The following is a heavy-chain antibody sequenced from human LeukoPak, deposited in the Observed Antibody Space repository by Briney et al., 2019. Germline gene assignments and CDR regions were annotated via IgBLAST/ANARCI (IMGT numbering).Heavy chain of an antibody. CDR2: ISYDGSNK. Sequence: PGGSLRLSCAASGFTFSSYGMHWVRQAPGKGLEWVAVISYDGSNKYYADSVKGRFTISRDNSKNTLYLQMNSLRAEDTAVYYCAKDYFEVEGATVTTFDYWGQGTLVTVSS. CDR3: AKDYFEVEGATVTTFDY. CDR1: GFTFSSYG. J-gene: IGHJ4*02. V-gene: IGHV3-30*18. D-gene: IGHD4-17*01.